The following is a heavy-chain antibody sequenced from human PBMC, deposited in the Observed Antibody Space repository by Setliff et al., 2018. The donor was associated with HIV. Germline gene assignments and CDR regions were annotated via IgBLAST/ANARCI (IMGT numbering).Heavy chain of an antibody. V-gene: IGHV4-4*07. D-gene: IGHD3-16*01. J-gene: IGHJ3*02. CDR1: GDSISSYY. CDR2: IYTSGST. CDR3: ARDRTGGTFDI. Sequence: ASETLSLTCTVSGDSISSYYWSWIRQPAGKGLEWIGRIYTSGSTHYNPSLKRRVTMSVDTSKNQFSLKLSSVTAADTAVFYCARDRTGGTFDIWGQGTMITVSS.